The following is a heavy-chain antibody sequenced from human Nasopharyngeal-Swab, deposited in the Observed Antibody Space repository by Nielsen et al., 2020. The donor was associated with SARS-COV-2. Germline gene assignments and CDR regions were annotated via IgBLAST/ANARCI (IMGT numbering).Heavy chain of an antibody. D-gene: IGHD2-15*01. CDR2: INDRGSG. CDR1: GGTLNGFH. Sequence: GSLRLSCVVFGGTLNGFHLKWIRQTPGKGLEWIGEINDRGSGNYNPSLRSRVTISAGTSNIQSSLKLNSVTAADTAVYYCARGQDAYYYMDVWGEGTTVTVSS. J-gene: IGHJ6*03. CDR3: ARGQDAYYYMDV. V-gene: IGHV4-34*01.